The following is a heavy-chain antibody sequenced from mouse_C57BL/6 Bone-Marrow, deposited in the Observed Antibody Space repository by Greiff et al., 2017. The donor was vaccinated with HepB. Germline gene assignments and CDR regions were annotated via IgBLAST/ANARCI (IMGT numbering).Heavy chain of an antibody. CDR3: AKWGSMITTPHWYFDV. J-gene: IGHJ1*03. CDR2: IWGDGGT. Sequence: QVQLKESGPGLVAPSQSLSITCTVSGFSLTSYGVSWVRQPPGKGLEWLGVIWGDGGTNYHSALISRLSISKDNSKSQVFLKLNSLQTDYTATYYCAKWGSMITTPHWYFDVWGTGTTVTVSS. D-gene: IGHD2-4*01. CDR1: GFSLTSYG. V-gene: IGHV2-3*01.